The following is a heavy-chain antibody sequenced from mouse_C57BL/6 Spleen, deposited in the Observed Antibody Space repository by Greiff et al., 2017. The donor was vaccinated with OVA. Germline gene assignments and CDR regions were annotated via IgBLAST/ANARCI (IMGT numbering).Heavy chain of an antibody. CDR2: IYPGDGDT. V-gene: IGHV1-80*01. J-gene: IGHJ4*01. CDR1: GYAFSSYW. CDR3: ARSGFYYGSTYAMDY. D-gene: IGHD1-1*01. Sequence: VKLQESGAELVKPGASVKISCKASGYAFSSYWMNWVKQRPGKGLEWIGQIYPGDGDTNYNGKFKGKATLTADKSSSTAYMQLSSLTSEDSAVYFCARSGFYYGSTYAMDYWGQGTSVTVSS.